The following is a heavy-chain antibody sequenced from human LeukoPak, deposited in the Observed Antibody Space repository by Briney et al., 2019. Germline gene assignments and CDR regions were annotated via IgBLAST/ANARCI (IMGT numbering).Heavy chain of an antibody. CDR2: ISYDGSNK. CDR1: GFIFSTYG. Sequence: PGGSLRLSCAASGFIFSTYGMHWVRQAPGKGLEWVAVISYDGSNKYYADSVKGRFTISRDNSKNTLYLQMSSLRVEDTAIYYCAKERYCSGGNCYPDDNWGQGTLVTVSS. D-gene: IGHD2-15*01. J-gene: IGHJ4*02. CDR3: AKERYCSGGNCYPDDN. V-gene: IGHV3-30*18.